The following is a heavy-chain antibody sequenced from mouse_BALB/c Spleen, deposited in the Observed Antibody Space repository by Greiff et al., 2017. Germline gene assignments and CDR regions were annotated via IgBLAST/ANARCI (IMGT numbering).Heavy chain of an antibody. CDR2: ISSGSSTI. CDR1: GFTFSSFG. V-gene: IGHV5-17*02. Sequence: EVQLVESGGGLVQPGGSRKLSCAASGFTFSSFGMHWVRQAPEKGLEWVAYISSGSSTIYYADTVKGRFTISRDNPKNTLFLQMTSLRSEDTAMYYCARDLDYGYAMDDWGQGTSVTVSS. J-gene: IGHJ4*01. D-gene: IGHD1-1*01. CDR3: ARDLDYGYAMDD.